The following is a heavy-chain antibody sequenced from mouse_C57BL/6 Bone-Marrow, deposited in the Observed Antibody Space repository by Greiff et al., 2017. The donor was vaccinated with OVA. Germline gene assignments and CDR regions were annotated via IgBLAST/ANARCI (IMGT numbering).Heavy chain of an antibody. V-gene: IGHV1-81*01. J-gene: IGHJ1*03. CDR2: IYPRSGNT. Sequence: VQLQQPGAELARPGASVKLSCKASGYTFTSYGISWVKQRTGQGLEWIGEIYPRSGNTHYNEKFKGKATLTADKSSSTAYMELRSLTSEDSAVYFCAREGEGGYFDVWGTGTAVTVSS. CDR1: GYTFTSYG. CDR3: AREGEGGYFDV.